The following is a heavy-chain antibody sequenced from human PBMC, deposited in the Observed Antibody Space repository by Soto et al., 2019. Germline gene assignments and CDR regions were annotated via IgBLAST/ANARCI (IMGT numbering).Heavy chain of an antibody. Sequence: SAKVPWKESGQGQADRSSRWVRQAPGKGLEWMGGFDPEGGEAIYAQKWHGRVTVTEDTVTGTAYMELRGLKSDDTAVYYCATRTPLRGALIPNLNFAFWAQGT. CDR3: ATRTPLRGALIPNLNFAF. D-gene: IGHD3-10*01. V-gene: IGHV1-24*01. CDR2: FDPEGGEA. CDR1: GQGQADRS. J-gene: IGHJ4*02.